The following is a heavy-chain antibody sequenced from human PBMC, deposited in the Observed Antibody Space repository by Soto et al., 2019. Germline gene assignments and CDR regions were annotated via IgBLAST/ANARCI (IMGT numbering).Heavy chain of an antibody. V-gene: IGHV4-34*01. CDR1: GGSFSGYY. CDR2: INHSGST. D-gene: IGHD5-18*01. J-gene: IGHJ4*02. Sequence: SETLSLTCAVYGGSFSGYYWSWIRQPPGKGLEWIGEINHSGSTNYNPSLKSRVTISVDTSKNQFSLKLSSVTAADTAVYYCARKARRWGRIQLFSANFDYWGQGTLVTVSS. CDR3: ARKARRWGRIQLFSANFDY.